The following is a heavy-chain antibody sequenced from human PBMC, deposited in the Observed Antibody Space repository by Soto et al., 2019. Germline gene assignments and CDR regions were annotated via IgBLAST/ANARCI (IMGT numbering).Heavy chain of an antibody. CDR2: ISSDGTYI. Sequence: EVQLVESGGGLVQPGGSLRLSCVVSGFTFTNYWMHWVRQAPGKGLVWVSRISSDGTYIQYGDSVRGRFTISRDNAKNTVYLQMNSLRAEDTAVYYCFRYVVVTPDSFWFDPWGQGTLVTVSS. CDR3: FRYVVVTPDSFWFDP. CDR1: GFTFTNYW. D-gene: IGHD2-2*01. J-gene: IGHJ5*02. V-gene: IGHV3-74*03.